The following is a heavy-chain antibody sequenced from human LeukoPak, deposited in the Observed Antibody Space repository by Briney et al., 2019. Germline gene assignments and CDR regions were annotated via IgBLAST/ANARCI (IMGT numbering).Heavy chain of an antibody. CDR1: GFTFGDYS. CDR2: IRSKAYGGTT. D-gene: IGHD1-26*01. V-gene: IGHV3-49*04. CDR3: TRGRRATHDY. J-gene: IGHJ4*02. Sequence: GGSLRLSCTASGFTFGDYSMNWVRQAPGKGLEWVGFIRSKAYGGTTEYAASVKGRFTISGDDSKSIAYLQMNSLKTEDTAVYYCTRGRRATHDYWGQGTLATVSS.